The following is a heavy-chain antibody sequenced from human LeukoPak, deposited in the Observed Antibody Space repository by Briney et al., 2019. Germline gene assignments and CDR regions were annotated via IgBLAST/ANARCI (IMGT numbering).Heavy chain of an antibody. Sequence: PSETLSLTCAVYGNSFSGYYWSWIRQPPGKGLEWIGEINHSGSTNYNPSLKSRVTISVDTSKNQFSLKLSSVTAADTAVYYCATSGWYLLPGVYWGQGTLVTVSS. J-gene: IGHJ4*02. CDR3: ATSGWYLLPGVY. CDR2: INHSGST. CDR1: GNSFSGYY. D-gene: IGHD6-19*01. V-gene: IGHV4-34*01.